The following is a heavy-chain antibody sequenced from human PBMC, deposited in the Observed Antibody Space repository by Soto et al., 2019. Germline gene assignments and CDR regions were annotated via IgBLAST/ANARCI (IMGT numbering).Heavy chain of an antibody. CDR1: GFTFSSYA. J-gene: IGHJ4*02. CDR2: ISGSGGST. V-gene: IGHV3-23*01. Sequence: GGSLRLSCAASGFTFSSYAMSWVHQAPGKGLEWVSAISGSGGSTYYADSVKGRFTISRDNSKNTLYLQMNSLRAEDTAVYYCAKSHYYDSSGYLFDYWGQGTLVTVSS. CDR3: AKSHYYDSSGYLFDY. D-gene: IGHD3-22*01.